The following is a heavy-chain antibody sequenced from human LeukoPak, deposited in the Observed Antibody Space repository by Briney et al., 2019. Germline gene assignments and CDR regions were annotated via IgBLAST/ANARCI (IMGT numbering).Heavy chain of an antibody. Sequence: PSETLSLTCAVYGGSFSGYYWSWIRQPPGKGLEWIGEINHSGSTNYNPSLKSRVTISVDTSKNQFSLKLSSVTAADTAVYYCARAHIVVVPAATYYFDYWDQGTLVTVSS. CDR1: GGSFSGYY. CDR2: INHSGST. V-gene: IGHV4-34*01. D-gene: IGHD2-2*01. CDR3: ARAHIVVVPAATYYFDY. J-gene: IGHJ4*02.